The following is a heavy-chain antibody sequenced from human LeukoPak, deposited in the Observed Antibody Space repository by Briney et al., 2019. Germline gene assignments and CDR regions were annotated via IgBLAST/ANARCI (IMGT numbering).Heavy chain of an antibody. CDR3: AKDIGPHSSALDY. J-gene: IGHJ4*02. Sequence: PGGSLRLSCAASGLTFSSYGMHWVRQAPGKGLEWVAFIRYDGSNKYYADSVKGRFTISRDNSKNTLYLQMNSLRAEDTALYYCAKDIGPHSSALDYWGQGTLVTVSS. V-gene: IGHV3-30*02. D-gene: IGHD6-19*01. CDR1: GLTFSSYG. CDR2: IRYDGSNK.